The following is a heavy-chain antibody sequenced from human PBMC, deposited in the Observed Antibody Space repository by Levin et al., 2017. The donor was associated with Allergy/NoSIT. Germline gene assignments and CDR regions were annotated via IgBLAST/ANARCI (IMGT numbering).Heavy chain of an antibody. CDR3: ARYNWNDRYYDYYMDV. D-gene: IGHD1-1*01. CDR2: IYYSGST. V-gene: IGHV4-59*08. J-gene: IGHJ6*03. Sequence: SQTLSLTCTVSGGSISSYYWSWIRQPPGKGLEWIGYIYYSGSTNYNPSLKSRVTISVDTSKNQFSLKLSSVTAADTAVYYCARYNWNDRYYDYYMDVWGKGTTVTVSS. CDR1: GGSISSYY.